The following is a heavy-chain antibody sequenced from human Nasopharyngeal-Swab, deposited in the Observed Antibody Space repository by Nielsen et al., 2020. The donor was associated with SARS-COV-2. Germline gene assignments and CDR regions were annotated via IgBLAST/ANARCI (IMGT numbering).Heavy chain of an antibody. V-gene: IGHV4-34*01. CDR2: INHSGST. D-gene: IGHD3-3*01. J-gene: IGHJ4*02. Sequence: GSLSLSCAVYGGSFSGYYWSWIRQPPGKGLEWIGEINHSGSTNYNPSLKSRVTISVDTSKNQFSLKLSSVTAADTAVYYCARGRRSWSAKPFDYWGQGTLVTVSS. CDR1: GGSFSGYY. CDR3: ARGRRSWSAKPFDY.